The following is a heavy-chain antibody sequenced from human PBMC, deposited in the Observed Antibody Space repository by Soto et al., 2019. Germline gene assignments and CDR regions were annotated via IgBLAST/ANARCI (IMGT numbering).Heavy chain of an antibody. V-gene: IGHV4-30-4*01. D-gene: IGHD3-22*01. CDR2: IYYSGST. J-gene: IGHJ4*02. CDR3: ARGRYYDYSGYFH. Sequence: SETLSLTCTVSGGSISSGYYYWSWIRQPPGKGLEWIGYIYYSGSTYYNPSLKSRVTISVDTSKNQFSLKLSSVTAADTAVYYCARGRYYDYSGYFHWGQGPLVTVSS. CDR1: GGSISSGYYY.